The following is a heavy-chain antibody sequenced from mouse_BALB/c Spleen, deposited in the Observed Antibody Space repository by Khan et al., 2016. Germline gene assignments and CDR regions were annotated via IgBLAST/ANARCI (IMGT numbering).Heavy chain of an antibody. Sequence: EVELVESGGGLVKPGGSLKLSCAASGFTFSTYAMSWVRQSPEKRLEGVAEISSGGSYTYYPDTVTGRFTIARENAKNTLYLEMSSLRSEDTAMYYGARRGLHHCRSVGYAMDYWGQGTSATVSS. J-gene: IGHJ4*01. CDR2: ISSGGSYT. CDR1: GFTFSTYA. V-gene: IGHV5-9-4*01. CDR3: ARRGLHHCRSVGYAMDY. D-gene: IGHD1-2*01.